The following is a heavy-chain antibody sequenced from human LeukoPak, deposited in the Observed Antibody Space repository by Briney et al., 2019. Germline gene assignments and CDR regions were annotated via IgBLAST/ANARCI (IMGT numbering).Heavy chain of an antibody. V-gene: IGHV3-21*01. CDR3: ARDRGMDV. Sequence: GGSLSLSCAASGFTFSSYSMNWVRQAPGKGLEWVSSISSSSSYIYYAHSVKRRFTISRDNAKNSLYLQMNSLRAEDTAVYYCARDRGMDVWGQGTTVTVSS. J-gene: IGHJ6*02. CDR2: ISSSSSYI. CDR1: GFTFSSYS.